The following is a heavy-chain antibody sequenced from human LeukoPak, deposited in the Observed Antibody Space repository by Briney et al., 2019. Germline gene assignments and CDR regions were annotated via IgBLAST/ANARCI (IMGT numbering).Heavy chain of an antibody. V-gene: IGHV3-23*01. J-gene: IGHJ4*02. CDR1: GGSISSDN. CDR3: AKADRYYGSGSYHSDY. D-gene: IGHD3-10*01. CDR2: ISGSGEST. Sequence: GTLSLTCAVSGGSISSDNWWSWVRQPPGKGLEWVSGISGSGESTYYADSVKGRFTISRDNSKNTLYLQMNSLRAEDTALYYCAKADRYYGSGSYHSDYWGQGTLVTVSS.